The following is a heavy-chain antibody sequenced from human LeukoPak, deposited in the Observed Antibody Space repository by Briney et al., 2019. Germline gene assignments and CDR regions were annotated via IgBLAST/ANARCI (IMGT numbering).Heavy chain of an antibody. J-gene: IGHJ4*02. D-gene: IGHD6-13*01. CDR3: ARRLTGYSSSLSHLDY. CDR1: GGSYSVYY. CDR2: KNHSGST. V-gene: IGHV4-34*01. Sequence: SDTLSLTCAVYGGSYSVYYWSWIRQPPGKGLEWIGEKNHSGSTKYNPSLTRRVTISVETSKQQFPLKLSSVTAADTAVYYCARRLTGYSSSLSHLDYWGQGTLVTVSS.